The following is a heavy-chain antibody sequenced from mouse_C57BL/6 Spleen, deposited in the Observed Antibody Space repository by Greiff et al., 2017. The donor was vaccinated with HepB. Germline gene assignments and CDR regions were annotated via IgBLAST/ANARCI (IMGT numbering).Heavy chain of an antibody. Sequence: VQLQQPGAELVMPGASVKLSCKASGYTFTRDWIPLCNQRPGQGLYWIVGIDSADVDTNYNLRFKGKSTLTVDTSSSTAYMQLSSLTSEDSAVYYCARGYYGSKEDAVDYWGQGTTVTVSS. V-gene: IGHV1-69*01. CDR1: GYTFTRDW. D-gene: IGHD1-1*01. CDR3: ARGYYGSKEDAVDY. CDR2: IDSADVDT. J-gene: IGHJ4*01.